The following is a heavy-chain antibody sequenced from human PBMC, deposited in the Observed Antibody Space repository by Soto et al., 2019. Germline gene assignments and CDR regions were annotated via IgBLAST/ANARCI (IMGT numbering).Heavy chain of an antibody. CDR3: AMGIYDSSGYRVFVEYFQH. CDR2: IIPIFGTA. V-gene: IGHV1-69*01. CDR1: GGTFSSYA. J-gene: IGHJ1*01. Sequence: QVQLVQSGAEVKKPGSSVKVSCKASGGTFSSYAISWVRQAPGQGLEWMGGIIPIFGTANYAQKFQGRVTITADESTRTAYMELSSLRSEDTAVYYCAMGIYDSSGYRVFVEYFQHWGQGTLVTVSS. D-gene: IGHD3-22*01.